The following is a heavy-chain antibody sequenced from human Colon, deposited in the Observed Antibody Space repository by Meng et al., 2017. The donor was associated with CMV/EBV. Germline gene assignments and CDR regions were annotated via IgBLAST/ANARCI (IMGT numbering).Heavy chain of an antibody. J-gene: IGHJ6*02. CDR2: IYDSGST. CDR1: GGPISSTTYY. D-gene: IGHD3-16*01. Sequence: GSLRLSCSVSGGPISSTTYYWGWIRQPPGKGLEWIGGIYDSGSTYHNPSLKSRVTMSVDTSKNQFSLKLSSVTAADTAVYYCARVWGRGGLTNGLDVWGQGTTVTVSS. CDR3: ARVWGRGGLTNGLDV. V-gene: IGHV4-39*07.